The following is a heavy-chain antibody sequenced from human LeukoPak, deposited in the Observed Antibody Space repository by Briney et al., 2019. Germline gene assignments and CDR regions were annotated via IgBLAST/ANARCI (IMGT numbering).Heavy chain of an antibody. Sequence: SVKVSCKASGFTFTSSAVRWVRQARGQRLEWIGWTVVGSGNTNYAQKFQERVTITRDMSTSTAYMELSSLRSEDTAVYYCAADSPRGYGMDVWGKGTTVTVSS. V-gene: IGHV1-58*01. CDR3: AADSPRGYGMDV. CDR1: GFTFTSSA. CDR2: TVVGSGNT. J-gene: IGHJ6*04. D-gene: IGHD3-10*01.